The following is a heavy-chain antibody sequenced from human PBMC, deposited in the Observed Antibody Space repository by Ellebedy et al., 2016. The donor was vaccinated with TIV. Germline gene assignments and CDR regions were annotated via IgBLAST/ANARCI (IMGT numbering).Heavy chain of an antibody. CDR3: ARGAYSAFDM. CDR2: TYYKSKWYN. D-gene: IGHD4-11*01. CDR1: GASVSINNAA. Sequence: SQTLSLTCAISGASVSINNAAWNWIRQSPSRGLEWLGRTYYKSKWYNDYAVSVKSRITINPDTSKNQFSLQLNSVTPEDTAVYYCARGAYSAFDMWGQGTVVAVSS. V-gene: IGHV6-1*01. J-gene: IGHJ3*02.